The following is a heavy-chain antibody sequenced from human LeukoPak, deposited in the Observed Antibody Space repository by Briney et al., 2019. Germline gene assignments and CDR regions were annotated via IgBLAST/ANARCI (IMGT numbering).Heavy chain of an antibody. CDR2: IYTSGST. CDR1: GSSISSYY. CDR3: ARERGTYCGGDCYSWYFQH. V-gene: IGHV4-4*07. J-gene: IGHJ1*01. D-gene: IGHD2-21*02. Sequence: PSETLSLTCTVSGSSISSYYWSWIRQPAGKGLEWIGRIYTSGSTNYNPSLKSRVTMSVDTSKNQFSLKLSSVSAADTAVCYCARERGTYCGGDCYSWYFQHWGQGTLVTVSS.